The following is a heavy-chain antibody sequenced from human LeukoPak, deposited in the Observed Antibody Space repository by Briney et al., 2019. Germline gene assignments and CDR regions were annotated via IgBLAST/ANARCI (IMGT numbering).Heavy chain of an antibody. D-gene: IGHD5-18*01. CDR3: AKDIFSPDLAHSYGYD. CDR2: ISWNSATM. J-gene: IGHJ4*02. CDR1: GFTFDDYA. Sequence: GRSLRLSCAASGFTFDDYAMHWVRQAPGKGLEWVSGISWNSATMDYGDSVKGRFSISRDNARNILYLQMNSLRGEDTALYYCAKDIFSPDLAHSYGYDWGQGTLVTVSS. V-gene: IGHV3-9*01.